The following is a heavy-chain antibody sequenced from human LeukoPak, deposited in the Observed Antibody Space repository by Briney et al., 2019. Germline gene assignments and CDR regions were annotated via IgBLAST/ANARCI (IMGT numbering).Heavy chain of an antibody. CDR3: AELGITMIGGV. CDR2: ISSSGSTI. CDR1: GFTFSSYE. J-gene: IGHJ6*04. Sequence: GGSLRLACAASGFTFSSYEMNWVSQAPGKGLEWVSYISSSGSTIYYADSVKGRFTISRDNAKNSLYLQMNSLRAEDTAVYYCAELGITMIGGVWGKGTTVTISS. D-gene: IGHD3-10*02. V-gene: IGHV3-48*03.